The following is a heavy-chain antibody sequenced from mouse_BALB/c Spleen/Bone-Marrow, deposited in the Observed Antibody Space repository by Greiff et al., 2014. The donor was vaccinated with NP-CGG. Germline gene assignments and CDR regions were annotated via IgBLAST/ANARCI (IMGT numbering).Heavy chain of an antibody. CDR3: ARSRMRYGAMDY. V-gene: IGHV5-4*02. D-gene: IGHD2-10*02. CDR2: ISDGGNYS. J-gene: IGHJ4*01. Sequence: EVKLVESGGGLVKPGGSLKLSCAASGFTFSDYYIYWLRQTLEKRLEWVATISDGGNYSYYPDSVKGRFTISRDNAKNNLYLQMSSLKSEDTAMYYRARSRMRYGAMDYWGQGTSVTVFS. CDR1: GFTFSDYY.